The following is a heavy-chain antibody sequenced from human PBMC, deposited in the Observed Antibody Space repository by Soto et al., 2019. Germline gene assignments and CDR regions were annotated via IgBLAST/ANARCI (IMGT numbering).Heavy chain of an antibody. J-gene: IGHJ4*02. Sequence: QLHLHESGPGLVKSSETLSLTCNVSGSSIDSSDIYRVWVRQAPGKGLEWIVSSSYSRNTYYNSFPRSRDSVSVDTPKNHFSLRLSSVTAADTAVYYCARHGYWAPVVDWGQGTRVTVSS. CDR1: GSSIDSSDIY. D-gene: IGHD2-2*03. CDR3: ARHGYWAPVVD. V-gene: IGHV4-39*01. CDR2: SSYSRNT.